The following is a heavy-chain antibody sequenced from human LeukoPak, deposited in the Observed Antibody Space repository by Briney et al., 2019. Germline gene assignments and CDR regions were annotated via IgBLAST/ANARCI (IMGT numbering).Heavy chain of an antibody. Sequence: KASETLSLTCTVSGGSISSGGYYWSWIRQHPGKGLEWIGYIYYSGSTYYNPSLKSRVTISVDTSKNQFSLKLSSVTAADTAVYYCARGLGYSVNYFDYWGQGTLVTVSS. V-gene: IGHV4-31*03. CDR3: ARGLGYSVNYFDY. CDR2: IYYSGST. CDR1: GGSISSGGYY. D-gene: IGHD2-15*01. J-gene: IGHJ4*02.